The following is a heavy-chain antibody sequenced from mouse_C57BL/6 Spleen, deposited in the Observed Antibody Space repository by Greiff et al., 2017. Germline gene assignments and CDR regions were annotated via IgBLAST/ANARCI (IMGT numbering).Heavy chain of an antibody. D-gene: IGHD1-1*01. J-gene: IGHJ2*02. CDR3: ARDKDYGSGFDY. V-gene: IGHV3-6*01. CDR1: GYSITSGYY. Sequence: EVHLVESGPGLVKPSQSLSLTCSVTGYSITSGYYWNWIRQFPGNKLEWMGYISYDGSNNYNPSLKNRIPITRDTSKNQFFLKLNSVTTEDTATYYCARDKDYGSGFDYWGQGTSLTVSS. CDR2: ISYDGSN.